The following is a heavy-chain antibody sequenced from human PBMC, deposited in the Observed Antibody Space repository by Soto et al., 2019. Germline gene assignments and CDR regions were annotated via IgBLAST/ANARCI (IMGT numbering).Heavy chain of an antibody. CDR1: GGSIISYY. D-gene: IGHD6-13*01. CDR2: IYYSGST. CDR3: ARDGTSAAGRAYYFDY. J-gene: IGHJ4*02. Sequence: PSETLSLTCTVSGGSIISYYCIFIRQPPLKGLEWIGYIYYSGSTNYNPSLKSRVTISVDTSKNQFSLKLSSVTAADTAVYYCARDGTSAAGRAYYFDYWGQGTLVTVSS. V-gene: IGHV4-59*01.